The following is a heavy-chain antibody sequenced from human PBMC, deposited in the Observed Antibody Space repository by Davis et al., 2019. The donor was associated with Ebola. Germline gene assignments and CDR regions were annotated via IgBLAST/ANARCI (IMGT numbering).Heavy chain of an antibody. V-gene: IGHV3-23*01. J-gene: IGHJ6*02. Sequence: GESLKISCVGSAFTFSSYKFVWVRQAPGMGLEWVSAISDTGSTTNYASSVEGRFTVSRDNSKNMLYLQMNSLRAEDTAVYYCAKSLYNSGPTHYYYYYGMDVWGQGTTVTVSS. D-gene: IGHD6-19*01. CDR1: AFTFSSYK. CDR3: AKSLYNSGPTHYYYYYGMDV. CDR2: ISDTGSTT.